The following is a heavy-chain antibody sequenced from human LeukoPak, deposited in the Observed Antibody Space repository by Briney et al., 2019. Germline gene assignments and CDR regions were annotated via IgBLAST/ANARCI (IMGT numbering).Heavy chain of an antibody. J-gene: IGHJ5*02. CDR3: ARGVGYSSSWYVGRNWFDP. CDR2: INHSGST. Sequence: PSETLSLTCAVYGGSFSGYYWSWIRQPPGKGLEWIGEINHSGSTNYNPSLKSRVNISVDTSKNQFSLKLSSVTAADTAVYYCARGVGYSSSWYVGRNWFDPWGQGTLVTVSS. D-gene: IGHD6-13*01. CDR1: GGSFSGYY. V-gene: IGHV4-34*01.